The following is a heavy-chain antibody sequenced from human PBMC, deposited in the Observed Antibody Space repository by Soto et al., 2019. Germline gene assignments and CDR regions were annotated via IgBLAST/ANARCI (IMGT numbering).Heavy chain of an antibody. V-gene: IGHV3-30-3*01. D-gene: IGHD2-15*01. J-gene: IGHJ6*02. CDR1: GFTFSSYA. CDR3: AREGCSGGSCYSPQVLTLSSYYYFGMDA. CDR2: ISYDGSNK. Sequence: PGGSLRLSCAASGFTFSSYAMHWVRQAPGKGLEWVAVISYDGSNKYYADSVKGRFTISRDNSKNTLYLQMNSLRAEDTAVYYCAREGCSGGSCYSPQVLTLSSYYYFGMDAWGQGTTVTVSS.